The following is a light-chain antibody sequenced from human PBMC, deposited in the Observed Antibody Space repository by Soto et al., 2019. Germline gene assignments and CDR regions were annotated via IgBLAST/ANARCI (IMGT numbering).Light chain of an antibody. J-gene: IGLJ2*01. Sequence: QSVLTQPPSASGSPGQSVTISCTGTSSDIGDYNYVSWYQQHPGEAPKLMIYEVSKRPSGVPDRFSGSKSGNTASLTVSGLQPEDEADHYCSSYAGSNNLVFGGGTKVTVL. V-gene: IGLV2-8*01. CDR3: SSYAGSNNLV. CDR1: SSDIGDYNY. CDR2: EVS.